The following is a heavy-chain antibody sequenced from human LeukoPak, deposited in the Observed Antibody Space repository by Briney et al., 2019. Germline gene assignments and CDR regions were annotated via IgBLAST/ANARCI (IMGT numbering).Heavy chain of an antibody. CDR1: GFTFSRYW. J-gene: IGHJ5*02. D-gene: IGHD3/OR15-3a*01. V-gene: IGHV3-7*02. Sequence: GGSLRLSCTASGFTFSRYWMTWVRQGPGKGLEWVANIRQDGSDKYYVDSVKGRFTISRDNAKNSLFLQMNSLRAEDTAVYYCARGLGWLHSWGQGTLVTVSS. CDR2: IRQDGSDK. CDR3: ARGLGWLHS.